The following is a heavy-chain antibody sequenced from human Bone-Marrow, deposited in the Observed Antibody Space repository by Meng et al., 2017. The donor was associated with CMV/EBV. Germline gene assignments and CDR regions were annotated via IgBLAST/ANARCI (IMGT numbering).Heavy chain of an antibody. D-gene: IGHD3-3*01. V-gene: IGHV4-59*01. J-gene: IGHJ4*02. CDR2: IYYSGRT. CDR1: GYSISSYY. CDR3: ARDSINGYYPY. Sequence: GSLRLSCTVSGYSISSYYWSWIRQPPGQGLEWIGYIYYSGRTNYNPSLKSRVNILVDTSNNQFSLKLSSVTAADTAVYYCARDSINGYYPYWGQGTLVTVSS.